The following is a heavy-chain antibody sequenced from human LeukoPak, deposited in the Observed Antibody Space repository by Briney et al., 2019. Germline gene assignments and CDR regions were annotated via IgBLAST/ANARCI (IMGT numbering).Heavy chain of an antibody. CDR3: AREVGYCSSTSCYLNYYYYYYMDV. Sequence: GASVKVSCKASGYTFTSYDINLVRQATGQGLEWMGWMNPNSGNTGYAQKFQGRVTMTRNTSISTAYMELSSLRSEDTAVYYCAREVGYCSSTSCYLNYYYYYYMDVWGKGTTVTVSS. V-gene: IGHV1-8*01. J-gene: IGHJ6*03. CDR1: GYTFTSYD. CDR2: MNPNSGNT. D-gene: IGHD2-2*01.